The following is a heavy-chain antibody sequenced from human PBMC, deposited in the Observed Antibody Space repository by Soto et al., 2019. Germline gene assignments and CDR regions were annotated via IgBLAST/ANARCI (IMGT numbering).Heavy chain of an antibody. Sequence: GASVKVSCKASGYTFTIYYMLWVRQAPGQGLEWMVIINPSGGSTSYAQKFQGRVTMTRDTSTSTVYMELSSLRSEDTAVYYCARVLWSGYSSYFDYWGQGTLVTVSS. CDR3: ARVLWSGYSSYFDY. CDR2: INPSGGST. J-gene: IGHJ4*02. CDR1: GYTFTIYY. D-gene: IGHD3-3*01. V-gene: IGHV1-46*03.